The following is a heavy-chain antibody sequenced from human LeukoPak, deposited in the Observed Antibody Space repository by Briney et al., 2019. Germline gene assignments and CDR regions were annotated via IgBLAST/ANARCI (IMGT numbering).Heavy chain of an antibody. J-gene: IGHJ4*02. CDR3: AKAAHNYGPFDY. V-gene: IGHV3-23*01. D-gene: IGHD5-18*01. Sequence: GGSLRLSCEASEFTFSNYAMSWVRQAPGKGLEWVSIINNSGVHTSYADSVKGRFTISRDNSKNTLYLQMNSLRAEDTAVYYCAKAAHNYGPFDYWGQGTLVLVSS. CDR1: EFTFSNYA. CDR2: INNSGVHT.